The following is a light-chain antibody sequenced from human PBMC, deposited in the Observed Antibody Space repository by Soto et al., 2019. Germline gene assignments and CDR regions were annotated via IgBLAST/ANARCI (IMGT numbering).Light chain of an antibody. CDR1: QNLNTW. CDR2: KAS. V-gene: IGKV1-5*03. Sequence: DIQMTQSPSTLSASVGDRVTITCRASQNLNTWLAWFQQKPGKAPTLLIYKASGLESGVPSRFSGSGSGTEFTLTISSLQPDDFSTYYCQQYNSYPWTFGQGTKVEIK. CDR3: QQYNSYPWT. J-gene: IGKJ1*01.